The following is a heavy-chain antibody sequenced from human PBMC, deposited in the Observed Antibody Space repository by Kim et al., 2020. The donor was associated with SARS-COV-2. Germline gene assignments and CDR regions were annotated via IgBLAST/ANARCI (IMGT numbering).Heavy chain of an antibody. CDR3: ARDSTLSSSGWYTY. V-gene: IGHV5-51*01. D-gene: IGHD6-19*01. J-gene: IGHJ4*02. CDR2: IYPGDSDT. CDR1: GYSFPTYW. Sequence: GQSLKISCKGSGYSFPTYWIGWVRQMPGKGLEWMGIIYPGDSDTRYSPSFQGQVTISADKSISTAYLQWSSLKASDTAMYYCARDSTLSSSGWYTYWGQGTLVTVSS.